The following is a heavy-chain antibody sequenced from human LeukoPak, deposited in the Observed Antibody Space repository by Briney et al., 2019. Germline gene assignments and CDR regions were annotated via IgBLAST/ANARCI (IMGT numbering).Heavy chain of an antibody. CDR3: AHRRPYCSGGSCYWVFDY. J-gene: IGHJ4*02. CDR2: IYWNDDK. V-gene: IGHV2-5*01. Sequence: SGPTLVKPTQTLTLTCTFSGFSLSTSGVGVGWIRQPPGKALEWLALIYWNDDKRYSPSLKSRLTITKDTSRNQVVLTMTNMDPVDTATYYCAHRRPYCSGGSCYWVFDYWGQGTLVTVSS. CDR1: GFSLSTSGVG. D-gene: IGHD2-15*01.